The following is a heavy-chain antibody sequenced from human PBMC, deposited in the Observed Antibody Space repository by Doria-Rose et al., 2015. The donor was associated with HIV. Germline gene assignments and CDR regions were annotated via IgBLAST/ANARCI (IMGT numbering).Heavy chain of an antibody. Sequence: LSLTCTVSSGSVSTYYWSWIRQPPGKGLEWIGYIFSTSGSTNYNPSLTSRVTISVDTSKNQFSLKLTSVTAADTAVYYCARHTHYSDHSALHPWGQGTLVTVSS. CDR2: IFSTSGST. CDR1: SGSVSTYY. D-gene: IGHD4-4*01. V-gene: IGHV4-4*09. CDR3: ARHTHYSDHSALHP. J-gene: IGHJ5*02.